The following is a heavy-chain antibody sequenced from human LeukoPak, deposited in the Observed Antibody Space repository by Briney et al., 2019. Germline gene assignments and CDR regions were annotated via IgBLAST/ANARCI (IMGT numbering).Heavy chain of an antibody. CDR2: IYTSGST. Sequence: IPSETLSLTCTVSGGSISSGSYYWSWIRQPAGKGLEWIGRIYTSGSTNYNPSLKSRVTISVDTSKNQFSLKLSSVTAADTAVYYCARADYYDSSGYINPLFDYWGQGTLVTVSS. V-gene: IGHV4-61*02. D-gene: IGHD3-22*01. J-gene: IGHJ4*02. CDR1: GGSISSGSYY. CDR3: ARADYYDSSGYINPLFDY.